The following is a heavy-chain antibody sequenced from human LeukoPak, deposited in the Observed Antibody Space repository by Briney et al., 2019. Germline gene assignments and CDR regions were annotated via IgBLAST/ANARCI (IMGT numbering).Heavy chain of an antibody. J-gene: IGHJ4*02. CDR1: GFTFSSYS. V-gene: IGHV3-48*01. CDR2: ISSSSSTI. Sequence: GGSLRLSCAASGFTFSSYSMNWVRQAPGKGLEWVSYISSSSSTIYYADSVKGRFTISRDNAKNSLYLQMNSLRAKDTAVYYCARDFAQYDSSRPGYYWGQGTLVTVSS. D-gene: IGHD3-22*01. CDR3: ARDFAQYDSSRPGYY.